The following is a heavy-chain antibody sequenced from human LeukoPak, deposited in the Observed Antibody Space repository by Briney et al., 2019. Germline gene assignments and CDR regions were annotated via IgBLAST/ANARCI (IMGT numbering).Heavy chain of an antibody. CDR3: ARGGLNSYYDNVWGSYPFDY. J-gene: IGHJ4*02. D-gene: IGHD3-16*01. V-gene: IGHV3-21*01. Sequence: PGGSLRLSCAASGFTFSSYSINWVRQAPGKGLEWVSSISSSTSYIYYADSVKGRFTISRDNARNSLYLQMNSLRAEDTAVYYCARGGLNSYYDNVWGSYPFDYWGQGTLVTVSS. CDR1: GFTFSSYS. CDR2: ISSSTSYI.